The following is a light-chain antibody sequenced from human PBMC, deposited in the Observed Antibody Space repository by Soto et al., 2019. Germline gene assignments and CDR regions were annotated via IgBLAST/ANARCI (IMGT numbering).Light chain of an antibody. Sequence: QSVLTQPPSASGAPGQRITISCSGSSPNIGSNTVDWYQQLPGTAPKLLIYSNNQRPSGVPDRFSGSKSGTSASLAISGLLSEDEAEYHCAAWDDSLNGVVFGGGTKVTVL. J-gene: IGLJ2*01. CDR1: SPNIGSNT. CDR2: SNN. V-gene: IGLV1-44*01. CDR3: AAWDDSLNGVV.